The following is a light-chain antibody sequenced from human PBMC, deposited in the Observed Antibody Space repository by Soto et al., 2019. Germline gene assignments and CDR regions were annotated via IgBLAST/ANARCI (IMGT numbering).Light chain of an antibody. CDR2: GVS. Sequence: EIVLTQSPATLSLSPGERATLSCRASQTVSRYLAWFQQKPGQAPRLLISGVSNRATGIPGRFSGSGSGTDFTLTISSLEPEDFAVYYWQQRSNWGMYTFGQGTKLEIK. J-gene: IGKJ2*01. CDR3: QQRSNWGMYT. CDR1: QTVSRY. V-gene: IGKV3-11*01.